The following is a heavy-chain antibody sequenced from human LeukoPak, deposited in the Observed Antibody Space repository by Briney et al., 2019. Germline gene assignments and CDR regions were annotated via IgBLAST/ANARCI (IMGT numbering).Heavy chain of an antibody. Sequence: PGGSLRLSCAASGVTFSNYGMHWVRQAPGQGLEWMGWIRPSTGHTNHAQKVDDRLTLTSDTSTSTVYLELTSLTSDDTALYYCVRDQSHYPYYHSASGSSESAFDIWGQGTMVTVSS. D-gene: IGHD3-10*01. J-gene: IGHJ3*02. CDR3: VRDQSHYPYYHSASGSSESAFDI. CDR2: IRPSTGHT. CDR1: GVTFSNYG. V-gene: IGHV1-18*01.